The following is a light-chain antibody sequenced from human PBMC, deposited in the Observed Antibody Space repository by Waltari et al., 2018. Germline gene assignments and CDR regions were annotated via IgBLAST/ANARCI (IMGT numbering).Light chain of an antibody. CDR1: SSAVGGYAF. CDR2: EVI. CDR3: CSHAGSYHLV. Sequence: QSALTQPRSESGSPGQSVTISCTGTSSAVGGYAFVSWYQQHPGKAPKLMLYEVIKRPSGVPDLFSGSKSGNTASLSSSVLQAHDEADYSCCSHAGSYHLVFGTGPQVTVL. J-gene: IGLJ1*01. V-gene: IGLV2-11*02.